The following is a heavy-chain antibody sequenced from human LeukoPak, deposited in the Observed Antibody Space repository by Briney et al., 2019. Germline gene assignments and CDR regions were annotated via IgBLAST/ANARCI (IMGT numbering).Heavy chain of an antibody. Sequence: GGSLRLSCAGSGFTFSNAWMTWVRQAPGKGLEWVGRVKSKTDGGTTDYAAPVEGRFIISRDDSKDMLYLQMNSLKTEDTAVYYCTTFRSFWGQGTLVTVSS. CDR1: GFTFSNAW. CDR2: VKSKTDGGTT. V-gene: IGHV3-15*01. CDR3: TTFRSF. J-gene: IGHJ4*02.